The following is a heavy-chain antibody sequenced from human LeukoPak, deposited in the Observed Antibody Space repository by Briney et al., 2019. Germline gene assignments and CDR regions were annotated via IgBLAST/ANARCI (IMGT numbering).Heavy chain of an antibody. CDR3: AREESSGWSESFAY. CDR1: GFTFSSYS. V-gene: IGHV3-48*01. CDR2: ISSSSSTI. J-gene: IGHJ4*02. D-gene: IGHD6-19*01. Sequence: QAGGSLRLSCAASGFTFSSYSMHWVRQAPGKGLEWVSYISSSSSTIYYADSVKGRFTISRDNAKNSLYLQMNSLRAEDTAVYYCAREESSGWSESFAYWGQGTLVTVSS.